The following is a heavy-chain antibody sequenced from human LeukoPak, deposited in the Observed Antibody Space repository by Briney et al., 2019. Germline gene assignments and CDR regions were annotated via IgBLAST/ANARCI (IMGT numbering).Heavy chain of an antibody. J-gene: IGHJ4*02. Sequence: GGPLGLSGPPSELTFSSYWMTGVGQAPGKGRKWLPNIKQDGGQIYYLDSVKGRFTVSRDNAKNSLYLQMNSLRAEDTAVYYCAKGDSYYDFWSGYYTGIHVGNFDYWGQGTLVTVSS. D-gene: IGHD3-3*01. CDR1: ELTFSSYW. V-gene: IGHV3-7*03. CDR2: IKQDGGQI. CDR3: AKGDSYYDFWSGYYTGIHVGNFDY.